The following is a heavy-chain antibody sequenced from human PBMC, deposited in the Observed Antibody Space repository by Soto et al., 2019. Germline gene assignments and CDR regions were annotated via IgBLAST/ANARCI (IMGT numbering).Heavy chain of an antibody. D-gene: IGHD4-17*01. CDR3: ARAFGDYGQSYFDY. J-gene: IGHJ4*02. V-gene: IGHV4-31*03. Sequence: QVQLQESGPGLVKPSQTLSLTCTVSGGYISSGGYYWSWLRQHPGKGLEWIGYIYYSGSTYYNPSLKSRVTISVDTSKNQFSLKLRSVTAADTAVYYCARAFGDYGQSYFDYWGQGTLVNVSS. CDR2: IYYSGST. CDR1: GGYISSGGYY.